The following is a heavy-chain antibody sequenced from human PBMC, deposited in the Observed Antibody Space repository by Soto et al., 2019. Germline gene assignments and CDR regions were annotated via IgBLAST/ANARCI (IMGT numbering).Heavy chain of an antibody. CDR2: IYYSGST. CDR3: ARQSTMTGNYYFDY. J-gene: IGHJ4*02. D-gene: IGHD3-9*01. V-gene: IGHV4-39*01. CDR1: GGSISSSSYY. Sequence: SETLSLTCTVSGGSISSSSYYWGWIRQPPGRGLEWIGSIYYSGSTYYNPSLKSRVTISVDTSKNQFSLNLTSVTAADTAVYYCARQSTMTGNYYFDYWGPGTLVTVSS.